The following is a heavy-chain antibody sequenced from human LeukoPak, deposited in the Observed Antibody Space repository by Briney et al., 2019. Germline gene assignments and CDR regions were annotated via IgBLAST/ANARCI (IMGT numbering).Heavy chain of an antibody. CDR1: GGSISSGGYS. V-gene: IGHV4-30-2*01. D-gene: IGHD1-7*01. CDR3: ARAYNWNYGWFDP. Sequence: SQTLSLTCAVSGGSISSGGYSWSWIRRPPGKGLEWIGYIYHSGSTYYNPSLKSRVTIPVDRSKNQFSLKLSSVTAADTAVYYCARAYNWNYGWFDPWGQGTLVTVSS. CDR2: IYHSGST. J-gene: IGHJ5*02.